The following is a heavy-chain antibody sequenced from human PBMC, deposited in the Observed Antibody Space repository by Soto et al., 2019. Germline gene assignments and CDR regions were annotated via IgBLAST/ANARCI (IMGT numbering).Heavy chain of an antibody. D-gene: IGHD3-10*01. V-gene: IGHV4-59*01. J-gene: IGHJ6*02. CDR2: IYCSGST. Sequence: SETLSLTCTVSGGSISSYYWSWIRQPPGKGLEWIGYIYCSGSTNYNPSLKSRVTISVDTSKNQFSLKLSSVTAADTAVYYCARGFEWFGELCSMDVWGQGTTVTVSS. CDR1: GGSISSYY. CDR3: ARGFEWFGELCSMDV.